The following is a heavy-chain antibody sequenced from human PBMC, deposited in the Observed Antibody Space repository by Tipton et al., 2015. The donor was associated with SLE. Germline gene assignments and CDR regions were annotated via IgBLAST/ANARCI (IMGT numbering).Heavy chain of an antibody. J-gene: IGHJ3*02. CDR3: SMVRGDGSDVLDI. V-gene: IGHV1-18*01. CDR2: ISTYNGNT. CDR1: GFSFNTYG. Sequence: QLVQSGAEVKKPGASVTVSCKASGFSFNTYGISWVRQAPGQGLEWMGWISTYNGNTDYVQKFQGRVTMTTDTSTSTAYLELRSLRPDDTAVCYCSMVRGDGSDVLDIWGQGTMITVSS. D-gene: IGHD3-10*01.